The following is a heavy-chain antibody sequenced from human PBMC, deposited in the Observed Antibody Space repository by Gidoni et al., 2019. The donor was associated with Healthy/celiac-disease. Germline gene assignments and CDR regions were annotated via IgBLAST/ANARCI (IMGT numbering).Heavy chain of an antibody. V-gene: IGHV3-66*01. CDR3: AIGGRQSRGAFDI. Sequence: EVQLVESGGGLVQPGGSLRLSCAASGFTVSSNYMSWVRQAPGKGLEWVSVIYSGGSTYYADSVKGRFTISRDNSKNTLYLQMNSLRAEDTAVYYCAIGGRQSRGAFDIWGQGTMVTVSS. D-gene: IGHD2-15*01. CDR1: GFTVSSNY. CDR2: IYSGGST. J-gene: IGHJ3*02.